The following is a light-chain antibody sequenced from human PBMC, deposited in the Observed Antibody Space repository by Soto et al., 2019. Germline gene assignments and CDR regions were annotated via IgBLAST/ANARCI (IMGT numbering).Light chain of an antibody. CDR2: EVS. Sequence: QSALTQPASVSGSPGQSITISCTGTSSDVGGYNYVSWYQQHPGKAPKLMIYEVSNRPSGVSNRFSGSKSGNTASLTISGLQAVDEADYYCSSYTSSSPYVFGIGTKLTVL. CDR3: SSYTSSSPYV. CDR1: SSDVGGYNY. J-gene: IGLJ1*01. V-gene: IGLV2-14*01.